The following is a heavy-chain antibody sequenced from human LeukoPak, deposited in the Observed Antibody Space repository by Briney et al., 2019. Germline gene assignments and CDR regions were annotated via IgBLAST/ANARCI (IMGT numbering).Heavy chain of an antibody. CDR1: GGTFSSYA. J-gene: IGHJ4*02. CDR2: IIPIFGTA. D-gene: IGHD4-23*01. V-gene: IGHV1-69*05. CDR3: ARGPDYGGNLDY. Sequence: ASVKVSCKASGGTFSSYAISWVRQAPGQGLEWMGGIIPIFGTANYAQKFQGRVTITTDESTSTAYMELSSLRSEDTAVYYCARGPDYGGNLDYWGQGTLVTVSS.